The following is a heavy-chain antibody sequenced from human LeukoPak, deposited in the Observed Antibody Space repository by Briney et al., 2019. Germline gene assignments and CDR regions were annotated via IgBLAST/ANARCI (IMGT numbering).Heavy chain of an antibody. CDR3: ARDHWFVRGTLSY. Sequence: GGSLRLSCAASGFTFSIYAMHWVRQAPGKGLEWVAFIRNDGNYKSYADSVKGRFTISRDNAKNSLYLQMNSLRAEDTAVYYCARDHWFVRGTLSYWGQGTLVTVSS. V-gene: IGHV3-30*02. CDR2: IRNDGNYK. CDR1: GFTFSIYA. D-gene: IGHD2-8*01. J-gene: IGHJ4*02.